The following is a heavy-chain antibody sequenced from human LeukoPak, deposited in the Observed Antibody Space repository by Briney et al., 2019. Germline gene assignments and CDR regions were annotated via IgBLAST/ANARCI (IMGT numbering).Heavy chain of an antibody. J-gene: IGHJ4*02. CDR2: IKSKTDGGTT. D-gene: IGHD6-6*01. CDR3: TADQPGISTSIGIDH. V-gene: IGHV3-15*05. Sequence: GGSLRLSCAASGFTFSNAWMTWVRQIPGKGLEWVGRIKSKTDGGTTDYAAPVKGIFTIPRDDSKNMMYLQMNSLTVEDTAVYYCTADQPGISTSIGIDHWGQGTMVTVSS. CDR1: GFTFSNAW.